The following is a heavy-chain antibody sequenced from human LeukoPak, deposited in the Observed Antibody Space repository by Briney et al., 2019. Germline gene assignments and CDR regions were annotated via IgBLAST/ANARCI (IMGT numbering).Heavy chain of an antibody. CDR2: INHSGST. CDR1: GGSFSGYY. D-gene: IGHD3-10*01. V-gene: IGHV4-34*01. Sequence: PSETLSLTCAVYGGSFSGYYWSWIRQPPGKGLEWIGEINHSGSTNYNPSLKSRVTISVDTSKNQFYLKLSSVTAADTAVYYCARGKRGTMVRGAFDIWGQGTMVTVSS. CDR3: ARGKRGTMVRGAFDI. J-gene: IGHJ3*02.